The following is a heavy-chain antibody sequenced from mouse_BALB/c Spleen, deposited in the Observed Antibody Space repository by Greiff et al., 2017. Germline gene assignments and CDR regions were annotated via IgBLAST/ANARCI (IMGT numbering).Heavy chain of an antibody. CDR3: ARDVFH. CDR2: ISSGGSYT. CDR1: GFTFSSYG. Sequence: EVNLVESGGDLVKPGGSLKLSCAASGFTFSSYGMSWVRQTPDKRLEWVATISSGGSYTYYPDSVKGRFTISRDNAKNTLYLQMSSLKSEDTAMYYCARDVFHWGQGTLVTVSA. J-gene: IGHJ3*01. V-gene: IGHV5-6*01.